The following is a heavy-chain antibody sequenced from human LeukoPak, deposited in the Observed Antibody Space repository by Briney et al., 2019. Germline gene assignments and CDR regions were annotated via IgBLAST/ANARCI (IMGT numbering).Heavy chain of an antibody. CDR1: GGSISSYY. V-gene: IGHV4-59*01. CDR2: IYYSGST. D-gene: IGHD3-16*01. Sequence: KTSETLSLTCTVSGGSISSYYWSWLRQPPGKGLEGLGYIYYSGSTNYNPSLKSRVTISVDTSKNQFSLKLSSVTAADTAVYYCARETSQKGAHYMDVWGKGTTVTISS. J-gene: IGHJ6*03. CDR3: ARETSQKGAHYMDV.